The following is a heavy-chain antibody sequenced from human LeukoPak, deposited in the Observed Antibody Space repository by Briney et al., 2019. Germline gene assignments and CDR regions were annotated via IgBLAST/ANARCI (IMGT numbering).Heavy chain of an antibody. D-gene: IGHD5-18*01. V-gene: IGHV1-18*04. CDR2: ISAYNGNT. CDR3: AREGIQLWGPQLDDAFDI. J-gene: IGHJ3*02. CDR1: GYTFTSYG. Sequence: GASVKVSCKASGYTFTSYGISWVRQAPGQGLEWMGWISAYNGNTNYAQKLQGRVTMTTDTSTSTAYMELRSLRSDDTAVYYCAREGIQLWGPQLDDAFDIWGQGTMVTVSS.